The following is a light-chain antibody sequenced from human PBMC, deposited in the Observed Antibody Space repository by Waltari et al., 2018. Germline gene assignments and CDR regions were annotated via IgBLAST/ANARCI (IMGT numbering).Light chain of an antibody. Sequence: QSALTQPASVSGSPGQSITISCPGTSSDVGNSTYVSWYQQTPGKAPKLMIYAVSNRPSGVSYRFSGSKSGNTASLTISWLQAEDEADYYCSSYTSSSSFFFGSGTTVTVL. CDR3: SSYTSSSSFF. V-gene: IGLV2-14*03. CDR1: SSDVGNSTY. J-gene: IGLJ1*01. CDR2: AVS.